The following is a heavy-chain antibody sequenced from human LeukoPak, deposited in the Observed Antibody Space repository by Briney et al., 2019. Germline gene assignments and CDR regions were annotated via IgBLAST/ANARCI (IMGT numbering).Heavy chain of an antibody. CDR1: GFTFSSYG. CDR2: INHSGST. J-gene: IGHJ4*02. Sequence: GSLSLSWAASGFTFSSYGMPWFRQAQGKGLEWIGEINHSGSTNYNPSLKSRVTISVDTSKNQFSLKLSSVTAADTAVYYCAGILVGATPAWGQGTLVTVSS. CDR3: AGILVGATPA. V-gene: IGHV4-34*08. D-gene: IGHD1-26*01.